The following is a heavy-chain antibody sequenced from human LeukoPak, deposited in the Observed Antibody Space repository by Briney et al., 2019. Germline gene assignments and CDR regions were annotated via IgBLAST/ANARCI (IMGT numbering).Heavy chain of an antibody. D-gene: IGHD2-2*02. J-gene: IGHJ5*02. V-gene: IGHV4-59*12. CDR1: GGSISSYY. Sequence: SETLSLTCTVSGGSISSYYWSWIRQPPGKGLEWIGYIYYSGSTNYNPSLKSRVTISVDTSKNPFSLKLSSVTAADTAVYYCARGSIVVVPAAILRRGRNWFDPWGQGTLVTVSS. CDR2: IYYSGST. CDR3: ARGSIVVVPAAILRRGRNWFDP.